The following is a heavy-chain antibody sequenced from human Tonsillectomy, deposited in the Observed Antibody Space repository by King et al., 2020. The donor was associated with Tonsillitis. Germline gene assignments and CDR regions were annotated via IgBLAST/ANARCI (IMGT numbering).Heavy chain of an antibody. D-gene: IGHD2/OR15-2a*01. CDR1: GYTFSDYY. CDR2: ISPNSGGT. CDR3: ARDEIVATPSGSAFDV. Sequence: VQLVQSGAEVKKTGASVKVSCKASGYTFSDYYLHWVRQAPGQGLEWMGWISPNSGGTKFSQKYEGRVTMTRDTSITTVYMELSGLTSDDTALYFCARDEIVATPSGSAFDVWGQGTLVTVSS. J-gene: IGHJ3*01. V-gene: IGHV1-2*02.